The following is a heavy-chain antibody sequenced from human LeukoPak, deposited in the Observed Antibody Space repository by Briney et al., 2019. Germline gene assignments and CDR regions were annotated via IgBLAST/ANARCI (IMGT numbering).Heavy chain of an antibody. CDR1: GYSFTSYW. CDR3: ARDNSWGIQQLVLVDAFDI. CDR2: IYPGDSDT. V-gene: IGHV5-51*01. Sequence: GESLKISCKGSGYSFTSYWIGWVRQMPGKGLEWMGIIYPGDSDTRYSPSFQGQVTISADKSISTAYLQWSSLKASDTAMYYCARDNSWGIQQLVLVDAFDIWGQGTMVTVSS. D-gene: IGHD6-13*01. J-gene: IGHJ3*02.